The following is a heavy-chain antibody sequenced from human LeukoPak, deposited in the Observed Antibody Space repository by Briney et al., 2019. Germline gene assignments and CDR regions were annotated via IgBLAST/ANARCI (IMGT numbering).Heavy chain of an antibody. CDR3: ARLPATNEYGDHVDY. V-gene: IGHV3-48*03. CDR2: ISSSGSTI. J-gene: IGHJ4*02. CDR1: GFTFSSYE. D-gene: IGHD4-17*01. Sequence: GGSLRLSCAASGFTFSSYEMNWVRQAPGKGLEWVSYISSSGSTIYYADSVKGRFTISRDNAKNSLYLQMNSLRAEDTAVYYCARLPATNEYGDHVDYWGQGTMVTVSS.